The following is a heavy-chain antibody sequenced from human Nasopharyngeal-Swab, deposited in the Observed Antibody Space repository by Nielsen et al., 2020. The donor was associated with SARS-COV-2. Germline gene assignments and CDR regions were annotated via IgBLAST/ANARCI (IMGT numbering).Heavy chain of an antibody. CDR3: ARAAITMIVVVSAFDI. Sequence: LRHSCTVAGGSISSGGYYWNWIRQHPGKGLEWIGYIYYSGSTYYNPSLKSRVTIPVDTSKNQFSLKLSSVTAADTAVYYCARAAITMIVVVSAFDIWGQGTMVTVSS. CDR2: IYYSGST. D-gene: IGHD3-22*01. J-gene: IGHJ3*02. V-gene: IGHV4-31*03. CDR1: GGSISSGGYY.